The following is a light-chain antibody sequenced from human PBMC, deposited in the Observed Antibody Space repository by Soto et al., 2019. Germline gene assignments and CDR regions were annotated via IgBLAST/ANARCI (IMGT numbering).Light chain of an antibody. CDR3: QQSYSTVT. J-gene: IGKJ5*01. V-gene: IGKV1-39*01. CDR1: QSISSY. Sequence: DIQMTQSPSSLSASVGDRVTITCRASQSISSYLNWYQQKPGKAPKLLIYAASSLQSGVPSRFNGSGSETDFTLTISSLQHEDFATYYCQQSYSTVTFGQGKRLEIK. CDR2: AAS.